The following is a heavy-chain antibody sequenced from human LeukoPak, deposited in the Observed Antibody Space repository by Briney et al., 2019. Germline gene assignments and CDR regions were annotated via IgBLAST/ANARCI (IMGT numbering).Heavy chain of an antibody. J-gene: IGHJ4*02. CDR1: GYTFTSYY. D-gene: IGHD4-17*01. V-gene: IGHV1-69*13. CDR3: AREVYGDYVLDY. Sequence: SVKVSCKASGYTFTSYYMHWVRQAPGQGLEWMGGIIPIFGTANYAQKFQGRVTITADESTSTAYMELSSLRSEDTAVYYCAREVYGDYVLDYWGQGTLVTVSS. CDR2: IIPIFGTA.